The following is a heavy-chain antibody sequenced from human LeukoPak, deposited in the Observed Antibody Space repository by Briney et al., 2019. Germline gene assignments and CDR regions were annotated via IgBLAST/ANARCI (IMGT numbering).Heavy chain of an antibody. J-gene: IGHJ4*02. V-gene: IGHV1-69*13. D-gene: IGHD2-2*01. CDR1: GGTFSSYA. CDR3: ARAKWEYCSSTSCLFDY. Sequence: ASVKVSCKASGGTFSSYAISWVRQAPGQGLEWMGGIIPIFGTANYAQKFQGRVTITADESTSTAYMELSSLRSEDTAVYYCARAKWEYCSSTSCLFDYWGQGTLVTVSS. CDR2: IIPIFGTA.